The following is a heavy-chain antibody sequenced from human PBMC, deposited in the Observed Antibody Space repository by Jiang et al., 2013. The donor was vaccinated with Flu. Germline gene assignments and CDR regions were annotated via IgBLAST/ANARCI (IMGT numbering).Heavy chain of an antibody. D-gene: IGHD3-9*01. Sequence: GSSVKVSCKASGGTFSSYAISWVRQAPGQGLEWMGWISAYNGNTNYAQKLQGRVTMTTDTSTSTAYMELRSLRSDDTAVYYCASNHPNYDILTGYLNWGQGTLVTVSS. J-gene: IGHJ4*02. V-gene: IGHV1-18*01. CDR3: ASNHPNYDILTGYLN. CDR1: GGTFSSYA. CDR2: ISAYNGNT.